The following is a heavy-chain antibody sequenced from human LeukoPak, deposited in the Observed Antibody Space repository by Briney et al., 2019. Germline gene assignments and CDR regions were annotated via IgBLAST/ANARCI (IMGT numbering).Heavy chain of an antibody. D-gene: IGHD4-11*01. Sequence: GGSLRLSCAASGFTFSSYWMSWVRQAPGKGLEWVANIKQDGSEKYYVDSVKGRFTISRDNAKNSLYLQMNSLRAEDTAVYYCTRENYSNFYYYYYYMDVWGKGTTVTVSS. CDR3: TRENYSNFYYYYYYMDV. CDR1: GFTFSSYW. CDR2: IKQDGSEK. V-gene: IGHV3-7*01. J-gene: IGHJ6*03.